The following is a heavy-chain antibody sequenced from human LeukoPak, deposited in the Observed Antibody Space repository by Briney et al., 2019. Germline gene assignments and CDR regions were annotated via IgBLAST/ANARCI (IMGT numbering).Heavy chain of an antibody. CDR3: AKDLELSYYYFDY. CDR2: ISYDGSNK. D-gene: IGHD1-26*01. V-gene: IGHV3-30*18. CDR1: GFTFSSYG. Sequence: PGSSLRLSCAASGFTFSSYGMHWVRQAPGKGLEWVAVISYDGSNKYYADSLKGRFTISRNNYKNTLYLQMHSLRAEDTAVYYCAKDLELSYYYFDYWGQGTLVSVST. J-gene: IGHJ4*02.